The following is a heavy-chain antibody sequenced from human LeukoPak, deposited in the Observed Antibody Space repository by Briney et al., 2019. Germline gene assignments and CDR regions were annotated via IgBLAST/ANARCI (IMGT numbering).Heavy chain of an antibody. Sequence: GGSLRLSCAASGFTFSDYSMNWVRQAPGKGLEWISYVGISSGNTKYAGSVKGRFTISGDSAKNSVFLQMNNLRADDTAVYYCARDVSSRHLDYWGQGTLVTVSS. CDR1: GFTFSDYS. D-gene: IGHD2/OR15-2a*01. J-gene: IGHJ4*02. CDR2: VGISSGNT. CDR3: ARDVSSRHLDY. V-gene: IGHV3-48*04.